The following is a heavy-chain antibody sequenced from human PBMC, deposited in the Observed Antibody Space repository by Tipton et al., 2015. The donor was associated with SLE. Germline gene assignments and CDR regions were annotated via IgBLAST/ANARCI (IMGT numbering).Heavy chain of an antibody. Sequence: TLSLTCNVSGGSIINNYWAWIPQPPGKGLEWIGYIYYTGSASYSPPLNSRVSMSVDTSRNQFSLRLSSVTAADTAVYYCATWIAAAGNDAFDIWGQGTMVTVSS. D-gene: IGHD6-13*01. CDR1: GGSIINNY. CDR3: ATWIAAAGNDAFDI. V-gene: IGHV4-59*03. CDR2: IYYTGSA. J-gene: IGHJ3*02.